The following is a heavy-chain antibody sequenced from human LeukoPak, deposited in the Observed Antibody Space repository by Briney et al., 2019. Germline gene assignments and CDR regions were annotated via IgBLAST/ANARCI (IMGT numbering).Heavy chain of an antibody. V-gene: IGHV3-9*01. CDR2: ISWNSGSI. J-gene: IGHJ3*02. D-gene: IGHD4-23*01. Sequence: GGSLRLSCAASGFTFDDYAMHWVRQAPGKGLEWVSGISWNSGSIGYADSVKGRFTISRDNAKNSLYLQMNSLRAEDTALYYCAKDNRWNDAFDIWGQGTMVTVSS. CDR1: GFTFDDYA. CDR3: AKDNRWNDAFDI.